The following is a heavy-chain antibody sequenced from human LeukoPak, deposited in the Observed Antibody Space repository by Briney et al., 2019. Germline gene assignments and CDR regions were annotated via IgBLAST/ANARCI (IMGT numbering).Heavy chain of an antibody. CDR2: IIPIFRTA. CDR3: ARDTRLGYYAGGTCYFNPFDP. J-gene: IGHJ5*02. CDR1: GGTFSNYA. Sequence: SVKVSCKASGGTFSNYAIHWVRQAPGQGLEWIGGIIPIFRTANYAQNFQGRVTITAADEATSTAYMELSSLRSEDTAVYYCARDTRLGYYAGGTCYFNPFDPWGQGTLVTVSS. D-gene: IGHD2-15*01. V-gene: IGHV1-69*13.